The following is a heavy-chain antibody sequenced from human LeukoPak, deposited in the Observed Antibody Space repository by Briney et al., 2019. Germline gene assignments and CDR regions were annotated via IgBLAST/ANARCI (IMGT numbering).Heavy chain of an antibody. V-gene: IGHV4-34*01. J-gene: IGHJ5*02. CDR2: INHSGST. D-gene: IGHD2-2*01. Sequence: SETLSLTCAVYGGSFSGYYWSWIRQPPGKGLEWIGEINHSGSTNYKPSLKSRVTISVDTSKNQFSLKLSSVTAADTAVYYCARRPLGYCSSTSCPRSKWFDPWGQGTLVTVSS. CDR1: GGSFSGYY. CDR3: ARRPLGYCSSTSCPRSKWFDP.